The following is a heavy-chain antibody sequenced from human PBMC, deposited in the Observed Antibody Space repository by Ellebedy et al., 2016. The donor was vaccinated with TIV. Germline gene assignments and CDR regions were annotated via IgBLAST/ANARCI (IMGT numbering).Heavy chain of an antibody. Sequence: SETLSLTXTVSGGSISSYYWSWIRQPPGKGLEWIGYIYYSGSTNYNPSLKSRVTISVDTSKNQFSLKLSSVTAADTAVYYCARAGASSWYEDWFDPWGQGTLVTVSS. CDR2: IYYSGST. CDR1: GGSISSYY. V-gene: IGHV4-59*01. CDR3: ARAGASSWYEDWFDP. J-gene: IGHJ5*02. D-gene: IGHD6-13*01.